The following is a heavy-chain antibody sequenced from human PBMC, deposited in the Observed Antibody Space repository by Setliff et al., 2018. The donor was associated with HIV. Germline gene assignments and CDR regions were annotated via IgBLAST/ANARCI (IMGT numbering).Heavy chain of an antibody. V-gene: IGHV4-59*08. Sequence: SETLSLTCSVSGGSISTYHWSWIRQPPGKGLEWIGYIYKSGSTNYSPSLKSRVTISPGTSKNWFSLKLTSVTAADTAVYYCARLSDTAMASFDSWGQGILVTVSS. CDR1: GGSISTYH. D-gene: IGHD5-18*01. J-gene: IGHJ4*02. CDR3: ARLSDTAMASFDS. CDR2: IYKSGST.